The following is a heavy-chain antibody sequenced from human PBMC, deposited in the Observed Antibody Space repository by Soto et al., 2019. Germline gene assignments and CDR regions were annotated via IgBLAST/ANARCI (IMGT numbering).Heavy chain of an antibody. CDR2: IYHSGST. Sequence: QLQLQESGSGLVKPSQTLSLTCAVSGGSISSGGYSWSWIRQPPGKGLEWIGYIYHSGSTYYNPSLKSRVTISVDRSKNHFSLKLSSVTAADTAVYYCARGWRSSSYDYFDYWGQGTLVTVSS. CDR3: ARGWRSSSYDYFDY. CDR1: GGSISSGGYS. D-gene: IGHD6-6*01. J-gene: IGHJ4*02. V-gene: IGHV4-30-2*01.